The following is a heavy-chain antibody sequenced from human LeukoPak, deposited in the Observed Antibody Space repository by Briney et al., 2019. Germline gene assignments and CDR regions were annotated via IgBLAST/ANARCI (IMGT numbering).Heavy chain of an antibody. CDR3: ARAWSSSWSTLYYFDY. Sequence: SETLSLTCTVSGGSISSYFWSWIRQPPGKGLEWIGSIYHSGSTYYNPSLKSRVTISVDTSKNQFSLKLSSVTAADTAVYYCARAWSSSWSTLYYFDYWGQGTLVTVSS. V-gene: IGHV4-38-2*02. CDR2: IYHSGST. D-gene: IGHD6-13*01. CDR1: GGSISSYF. J-gene: IGHJ4*02.